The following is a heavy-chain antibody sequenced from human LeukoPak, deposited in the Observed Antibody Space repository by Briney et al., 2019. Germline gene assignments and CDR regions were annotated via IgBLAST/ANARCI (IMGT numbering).Heavy chain of an antibody. CDR2: IYHSGGT. J-gene: IGHJ6*02. CDR3: ASFRFLEWSYYYYGMDV. D-gene: IGHD3-3*01. V-gene: IGHV4-59*12. CDR1: GGSISPYY. Sequence: PSETLSLTCTVSGGSISPYYWSWIRQPPGKGLEWIGYIYHSGGTNYNPSLNSRVTISVDTSKNQFSLKLSSVTAADTAVYYCASFRFLEWSYYYYGMDVWGQGTTVTVSS.